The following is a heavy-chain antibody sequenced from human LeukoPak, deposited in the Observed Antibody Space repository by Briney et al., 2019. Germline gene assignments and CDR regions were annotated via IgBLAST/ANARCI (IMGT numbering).Heavy chain of an antibody. D-gene: IGHD3-22*01. V-gene: IGHV1-18*01. CDR2: ISAYNGNT. CDR1: GYTFTRYG. CDR3: ARDPGDYYDSSGFHGDY. J-gene: IGHJ4*02. Sequence: ASVKVSCKASGYTFTRYGISWVRQAPGQGLEWMGWISAYNGNTNYAQKLQGRVTMTTDTSTSTAYMELRSLRSDDTAVYYCARDPGDYYDSSGFHGDYWGQGTLVTVSS.